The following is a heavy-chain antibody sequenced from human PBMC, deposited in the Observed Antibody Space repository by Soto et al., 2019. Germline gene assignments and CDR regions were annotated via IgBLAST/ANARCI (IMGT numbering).Heavy chain of an antibody. V-gene: IGHV4-34*01. CDR2: INHSGST. CDR3: ARGYCSGGSCYFHYYYYYMDV. Sequence: SETLSLTCAVYGGSFSGYYWSWIRQPPGKGLEWIGEINHSGSTNYNPSLKSRVTISVDTSKNQFSLKLSSVTAADTAVYYCARGYCSGGSCYFHYYYYYMDVWGKGTTGTVSS. D-gene: IGHD2-15*01. CDR1: GGSFSGYY. J-gene: IGHJ6*03.